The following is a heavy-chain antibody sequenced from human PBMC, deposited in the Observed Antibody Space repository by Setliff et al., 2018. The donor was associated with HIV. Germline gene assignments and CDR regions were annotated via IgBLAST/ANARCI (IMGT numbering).Heavy chain of an antibody. V-gene: IGHV1-18*01. CDR2: ISGYGNR. Sequence: ASVKVSCKASGYTFNNYGVMWVRQAPGQGLEWMGWISGYGNRKYAQKFEGRLTVTTDTSTSTAYMELRTLRSDDTAVYFCASGRGIYGSGALEAYDIWGQETMVTVS. CDR3: ASGRGIYGSGALEAYDI. D-gene: IGHD3-10*01. CDR1: GYTFNNYG. J-gene: IGHJ3*02.